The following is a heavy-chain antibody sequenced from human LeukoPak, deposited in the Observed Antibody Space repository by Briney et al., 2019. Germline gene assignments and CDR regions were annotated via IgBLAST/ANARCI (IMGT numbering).Heavy chain of an antibody. CDR2: ISGSSNNI. J-gene: IGHJ4*02. D-gene: IGHD3-3*01. V-gene: IGHV3-21*01. Sequence: PGGSLRLSCAASGFTVSSYNMNWVRQAPGKGLEWVSSISGSSNNIYYADSVKGRFTISRDNAKNSLYLQMNSLRAEDTAMYYCTLHGGMAWLFRWGQGTLVTVSS. CDR3: TLHGGMAWLFR. CDR1: GFTVSSYN.